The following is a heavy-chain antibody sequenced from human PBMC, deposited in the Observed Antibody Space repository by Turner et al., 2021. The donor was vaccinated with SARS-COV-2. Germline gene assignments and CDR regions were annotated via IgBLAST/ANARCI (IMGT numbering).Heavy chain of an antibody. CDR2: VSWNGSRT. D-gene: IGHD5-18*01. Sequence: EVQLVESGGGLVQPGGSLRLSLVASGFTFSNSDMNWVHQASGKGLEWVSGVSWNGSRTHYADSVKGRFIISRDNSRNTLYLQTNSMRTRGYTYDAVADYWGQGTLVTVSS. V-gene: IGHV3-35*01. J-gene: IGHJ4*02. CDR3: ADY. CDR1: GFTFSNSD.